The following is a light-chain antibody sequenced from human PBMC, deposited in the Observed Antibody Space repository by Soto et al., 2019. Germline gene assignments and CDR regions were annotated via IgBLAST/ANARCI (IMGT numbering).Light chain of an antibody. V-gene: IGKV3-11*01. CDR3: QQRSHWPRT. Sequence: IVLTQSPATLSLSPGERATLSCRASQSVNSYLAWYQQKPGQAPRLRFYDASNRATGIPARFSGSGSGTDFTLTISSLEPEDFAVYYCQQRSHWPRTFGQGTKVEIK. CDR2: DAS. CDR1: QSVNSY. J-gene: IGKJ1*01.